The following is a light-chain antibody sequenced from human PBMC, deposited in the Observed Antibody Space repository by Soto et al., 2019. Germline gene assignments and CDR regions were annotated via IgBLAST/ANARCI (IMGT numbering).Light chain of an antibody. V-gene: IGKV3-20*01. CDR3: QQYGSSPIT. CDR1: QSVSSY. CDR2: DAS. Sequence: EIVLTQSPATLSLSPGERATLSCRASQSVSSYLAWYQQKPGQAPRLLIYDASNRATGIPARCSGSGSGTGFTLTISRLEPEDFAVDYCQQYGSSPITFGQGTRLEIK. J-gene: IGKJ5*01.